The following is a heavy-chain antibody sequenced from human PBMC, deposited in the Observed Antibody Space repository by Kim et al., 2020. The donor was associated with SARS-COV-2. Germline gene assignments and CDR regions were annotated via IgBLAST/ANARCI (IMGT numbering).Heavy chain of an antibody. Sequence: GGSLRLSCAASGFTFSSYSMNWVRQAPGKGLEWVSSISSSSYIYYADSVKGRFTISRDNAKNSLYLQMNSLRAEDTAVYYCARVRGYSYGSYYYYGMDVWGQGTTLTASS. J-gene: IGHJ6*02. V-gene: IGHV3-21*01. CDR2: ISSSSYI. D-gene: IGHD5-18*01. CDR3: ARVRGYSYGSYYYYGMDV. CDR1: GFTFSSYS.